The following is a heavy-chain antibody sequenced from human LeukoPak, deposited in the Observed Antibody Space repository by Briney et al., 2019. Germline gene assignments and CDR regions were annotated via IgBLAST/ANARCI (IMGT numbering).Heavy chain of an antibody. D-gene: IGHD3-3*01. CDR3: ARLANYDFWRGPYPHDAFDI. Sequence: PSETLSLTCTVSGGSISSYYWRWLRQPPGKGLEWIGYIYYSGSTNYNPPLKSRVTISIDTSKNQFSLKLSSVAAADAAVYYCARLANYDFWRGPYPHDAFDIWGQGTVVTVSS. J-gene: IGHJ3*02. V-gene: IGHV4-59*08. CDR2: IYYSGST. CDR1: GGSISSYY.